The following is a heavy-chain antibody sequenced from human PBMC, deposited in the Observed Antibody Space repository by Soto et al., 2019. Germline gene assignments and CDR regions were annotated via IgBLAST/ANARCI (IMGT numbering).Heavy chain of an antibody. J-gene: IGHJ6*02. CDR1: GFTFSNAW. D-gene: IGHD3-22*01. CDR2: IKSKTDGGTT. V-gene: IGHV3-15*07. Sequence: GGSLRLSCAASGFTFSNAWMNWVRQAPGKGLEWVGRIKSKTDGGTTDYAAPVKGRFTISRDDSKNTLYLQMNSLKTEDTAVYYCTTTSITMIRAHYYYYYGMDVWGQGTTVTVSS. CDR3: TTTSITMIRAHYYYYYGMDV.